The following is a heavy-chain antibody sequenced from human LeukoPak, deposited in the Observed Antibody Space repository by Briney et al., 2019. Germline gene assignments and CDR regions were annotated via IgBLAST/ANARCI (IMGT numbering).Heavy chain of an antibody. D-gene: IGHD4-17*01. CDR2: INPNSGGT. Sequence: ASVKVSCKASGYTFTGYYMHWVRQAPGQGLEWMGWINPNSGGTNYAQKFQGRVTMTRDTSISTAYMELSRLRSDDTAVYYCVRDGHPYGDHIPSDYWGQGTLVTVSS. V-gene: IGHV1-2*02. CDR3: VRDGHPYGDHIPSDY. CDR1: GYTFTGYY. J-gene: IGHJ4*02.